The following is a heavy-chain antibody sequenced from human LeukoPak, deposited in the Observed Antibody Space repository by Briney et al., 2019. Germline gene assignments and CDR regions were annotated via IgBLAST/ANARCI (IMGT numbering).Heavy chain of an antibody. CDR1: GFTFSSYA. V-gene: IGHV3-48*01. CDR2: ISGIGTTI. Sequence: GGSLRLSCAASGFTFSSYAMSWVRQAPGKGLECILYISGIGTTIYYTDSVKGRFTISRDNAKNSLYLQMNSLRAEDTAVYYCVRDGIESSAFDIWGQGTMVTVSS. CDR3: VRDGIESSAFDI. D-gene: IGHD6-6*01. J-gene: IGHJ3*02.